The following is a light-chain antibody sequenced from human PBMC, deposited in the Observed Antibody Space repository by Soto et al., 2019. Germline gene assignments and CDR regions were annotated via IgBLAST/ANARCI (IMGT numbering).Light chain of an antibody. CDR1: SSNIGAGYD. Sequence: QAVVTQPPSVSGAPGQRVSISCTGSSSNIGAGYDVHWFQQLPGTAPKLLIYGSSNRPSGVPDRFSGSKSGTSASLAITGLQAEDEADYYCQSYDSSLSVLYVFGTGTKLTVL. CDR3: QSYDSSLSVLYV. CDR2: GSS. J-gene: IGLJ1*01. V-gene: IGLV1-40*01.